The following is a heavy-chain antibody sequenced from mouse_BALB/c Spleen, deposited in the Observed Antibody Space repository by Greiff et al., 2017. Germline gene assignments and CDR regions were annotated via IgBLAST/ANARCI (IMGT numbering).Heavy chain of an antibody. CDR1: GFSLTSYG. V-gene: IGHV2-9*02. D-gene: IGHD1-1*01. J-gene: IGHJ1*01. CDR3: AREEGSYYYGSSYLWYFDV. Sequence: VQRVESGPGLVAPSQSLSITCTVSGFSLTSYGVHWVRQPPGKGLEWLGVIWAGGSTNYNSALMSRLSISKDNSKSQVFLKMNSLQTDDTAMYYCAREEGSYYYGSSYLWYFDVWGAGTTVTVSS. CDR2: IWAGGST.